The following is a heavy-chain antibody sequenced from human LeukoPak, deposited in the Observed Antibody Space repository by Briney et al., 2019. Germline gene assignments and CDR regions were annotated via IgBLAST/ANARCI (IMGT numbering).Heavy chain of an antibody. Sequence: SETLSLTCTVSGGSISSYYWSWIRQPPGKGLEWIGYIYYSGSTNYNPSLKSRVTISVDTSKNQFSLKLSSVTAADTAVHYCARGLTTVTTTDAFDIWGQGTMVTVSS. V-gene: IGHV4-59*01. J-gene: IGHJ3*02. CDR3: ARGLTTVTTTDAFDI. CDR2: IYYSGST. CDR1: GGSISSYY. D-gene: IGHD4-17*01.